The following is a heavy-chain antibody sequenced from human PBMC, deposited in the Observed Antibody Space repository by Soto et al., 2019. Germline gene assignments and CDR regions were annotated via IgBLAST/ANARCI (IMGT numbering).Heavy chain of an antibody. V-gene: IGHV1-69*01. CDR1: GGTFSSYA. D-gene: IGHD6-19*01. Sequence: QVQLVQSGAEVQKPGSSVKVSCKASGGTFSSYAISWVRQAPGQGLEWMGGIIPIFGTANYAQKFQGRVTITADESTSTAYMELSSLRSEDTAVYYCARQLIAVAGTRLRAFDYWGQGTLVTVSS. CDR3: ARQLIAVAGTRLRAFDY. CDR2: IIPIFGTA. J-gene: IGHJ4*02.